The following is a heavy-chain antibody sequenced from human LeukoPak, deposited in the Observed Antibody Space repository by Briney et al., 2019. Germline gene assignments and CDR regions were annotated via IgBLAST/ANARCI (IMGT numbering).Heavy chain of an antibody. J-gene: IGHJ4*02. D-gene: IGHD3-22*01. V-gene: IGHV3-30*03. Sequence: GGSLRLSCAASGFTFSSYGMHWVRQAPGKGLEWVAVISYDGSNKYYADSVKGRFTISRDNSKNTLYLQMNSLKAEDTAVYYCATGYYYDSSGYNWGQGTLVTVSS. CDR1: GFTFSSYG. CDR2: ISYDGSNK. CDR3: ATGYYYDSSGYN.